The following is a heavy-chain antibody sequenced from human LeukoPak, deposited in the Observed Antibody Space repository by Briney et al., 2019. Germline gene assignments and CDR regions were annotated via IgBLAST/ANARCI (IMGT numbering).Heavy chain of an antibody. J-gene: IGHJ4*02. Sequence: GGSLRLSCAVSGFTFSSYWMSWVRQAPGKGLEWVANIKQDGSEKYYVDSVKGRFTISRDNAKNSLYLQMNSLRAEDTAVYYCVLKWLNHAGRFWGQGTLVTVSS. CDR1: GFTFSSYW. CDR3: VLKWLNHAGRF. V-gene: IGHV3-7*01. CDR2: IKQDGSEK. D-gene: IGHD3-22*01.